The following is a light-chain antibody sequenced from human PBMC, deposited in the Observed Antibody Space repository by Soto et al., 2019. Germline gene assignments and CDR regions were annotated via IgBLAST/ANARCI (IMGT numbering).Light chain of an antibody. J-gene: IGLJ2*01. V-gene: IGLV1-44*01. CDR2: SNN. CDR1: SSSIGSNT. Sequence: QSVLTQPPSASGTPGQRVTISCSGSSSSIGSNTVNWYQQLPGTAPKLLIYSNNQRPSGVPDRFSGSKSGTSVSLAISVLQSEDEADYYCAAWDDSLNGVVFGGGTKLTVL. CDR3: AAWDDSLNGVV.